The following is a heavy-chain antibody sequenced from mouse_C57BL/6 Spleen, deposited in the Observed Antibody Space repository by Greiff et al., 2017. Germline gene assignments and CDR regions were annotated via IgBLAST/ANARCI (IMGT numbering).Heavy chain of an antibody. V-gene: IGHV1-82*01. J-gene: IGHJ4*01. Sequence: QVQLQQSGPELVKPGASVKISCKASGYAFSSSWMNWVKQRPGKGLEWIGRIYPGDGDTDYNGKFKGKATLTADKSSSTAYMQLSSLTSEDSAVYFCATQLGLDYWGQGTSVTVSS. CDR2: IYPGDGDT. CDR3: ATQLGLDY. CDR1: GYAFSSSW. D-gene: IGHD4-1*02.